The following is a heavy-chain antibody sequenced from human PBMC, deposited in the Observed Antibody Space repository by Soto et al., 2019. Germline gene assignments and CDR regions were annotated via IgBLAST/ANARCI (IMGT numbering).Heavy chain of an antibody. CDR2: ISGSGGST. V-gene: IGHV3-23*01. CDR3: ARRSSSWYFDY. J-gene: IGHJ4*02. Sequence: EAQLLESGGGLVQPGGSLRLSCAASGFTFSSYALNWFRQAPGKGLEWVLVISGSGGSTYYADSVKGRFTISRDNSKNTLYLKMNSLRAEDTAVYYCARRSSSWYFDYWGQGTLVTVSS. D-gene: IGHD6-13*01. CDR1: GFTFSSYA.